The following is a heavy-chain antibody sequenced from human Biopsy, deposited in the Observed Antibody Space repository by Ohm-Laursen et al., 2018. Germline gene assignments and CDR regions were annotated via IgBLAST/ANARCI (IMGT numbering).Heavy chain of an antibody. CDR1: GYTFSTYG. Sequence: SSVKVSCKVSGYTFSTYGISWVRQAPGQGLEWMGWISAYNGNTKYAQKLQGRVTMTTDTSTSTAYMDLRSLRSDDTAAYYCATGYYYDSSGSYPSFDHWGPGTLVTVSS. CDR3: ATGYYYDSSGSYPSFDH. CDR2: ISAYNGNT. D-gene: IGHD3-22*01. V-gene: IGHV1-18*01. J-gene: IGHJ4*02.